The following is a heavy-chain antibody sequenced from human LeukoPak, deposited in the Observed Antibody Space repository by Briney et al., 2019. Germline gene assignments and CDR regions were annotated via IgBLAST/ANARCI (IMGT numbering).Heavy chain of an antibody. CDR3: AKDRSLYYGDYQFLDGMDV. J-gene: IGHJ6*02. CDR2: ISYDGSNK. V-gene: IGHV3-30*18. CDR1: GFTFSSYG. Sequence: SGGSLRLSCAASGFTFSSYGMHWVRQAPGKGLEWVAVISYDGSNKYYADSVKGRFTISRDNSKNTLYLQMNSLRAEDTAVYYCAKDRSLYYGDYQFLDGMDVWGQGTTVTVSS. D-gene: IGHD4-17*01.